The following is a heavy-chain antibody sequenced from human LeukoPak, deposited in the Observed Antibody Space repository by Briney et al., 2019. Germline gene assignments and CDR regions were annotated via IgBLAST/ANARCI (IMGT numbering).Heavy chain of an antibody. Sequence: GGSLRLSCTASGFTFSTYTMNWVRQAPGKGLEWVSYITGTSNTIYYADSVKGRFTISRDNSKNTLYLQMNSLRAEDTAVYYCAKVSPRLLWFGELSSWGQGTLATVSS. D-gene: IGHD3-10*01. CDR3: AKVSPRLLWFGELSS. CDR2: ITGTSNTI. J-gene: IGHJ5*02. V-gene: IGHV3-48*01. CDR1: GFTFSTYT.